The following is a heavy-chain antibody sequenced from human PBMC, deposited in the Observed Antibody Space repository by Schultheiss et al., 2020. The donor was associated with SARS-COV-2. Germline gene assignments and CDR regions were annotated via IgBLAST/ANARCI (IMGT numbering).Heavy chain of an antibody. CDR1: GYTFSSYG. D-gene: IGHD4-17*01. CDR3: ARVMGDNDYGDWFDP. V-gene: IGHV1-18*01. CDR2: ISAYNGNT. J-gene: IGHJ5*02. Sequence: ASVKVSCKASGYTFSSYGISWVRQAPGQGLEWMGWISAYNGNTNYAQKFQGWVTMTRDTSISTAYMELSRLRSDDTAVYYCARVMGDNDYGDWFDPWGQGTLVTVSS.